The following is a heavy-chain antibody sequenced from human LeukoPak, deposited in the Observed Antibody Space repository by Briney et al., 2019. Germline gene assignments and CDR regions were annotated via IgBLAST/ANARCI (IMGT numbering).Heavy chain of an antibody. J-gene: IGHJ4*02. Sequence: ASVKVSCKASGYTFTSYGITWVRQAPGQGLEWMGWISVYNGNTIYSQKVQGRLTMTTDTSTNTAYMELRSLRSDDTAVYYCARDGGYSPSSDDYWGQGTLVTVSS. V-gene: IGHV1-18*01. CDR3: ARDGGYSPSSDDY. CDR2: ISVYNGNT. D-gene: IGHD6-6*01. CDR1: GYTFTSYG.